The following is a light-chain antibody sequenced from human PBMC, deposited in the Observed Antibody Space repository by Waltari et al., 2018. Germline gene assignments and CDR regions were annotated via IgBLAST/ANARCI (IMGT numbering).Light chain of an antibody. CDR1: QSVTNN. Sequence: EIIMTQSPATLSLSPGERATLSCRASQSVTNNLAWYQQKPGQAPRLLIYGASTRATSIPARISGSVSWTEFTLTISSLQSEDFAFYYCQQYNNWPLTFGGGTKVEIK. J-gene: IGKJ4*01. CDR2: GAS. V-gene: IGKV3-15*01. CDR3: QQYNNWPLT.